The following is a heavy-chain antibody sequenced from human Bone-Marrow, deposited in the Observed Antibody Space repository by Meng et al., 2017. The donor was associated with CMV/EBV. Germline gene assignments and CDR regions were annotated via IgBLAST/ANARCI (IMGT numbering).Heavy chain of an antibody. CDR1: GFIFSSYG. V-gene: IGHV3-74*01. CDR2: INSDGSRI. Sequence: GESLKISCAASGFIFSSYGMHWVRQAPGKGLVWVSRINSDGSRIRYVDSVKGRFTISRDNAKNTLYLQMNSLRAEDTAVYYCARGAAIVVVPPTTYDDYWGQGTLVTVSS. D-gene: IGHD2-2*01. J-gene: IGHJ4*02. CDR3: ARGAAIVVVPPTTYDDY.